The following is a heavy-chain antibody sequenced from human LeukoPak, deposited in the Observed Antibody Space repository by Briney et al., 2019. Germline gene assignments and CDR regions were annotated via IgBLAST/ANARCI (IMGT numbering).Heavy chain of an antibody. CDR3: ARDRYFGGNSYGY. V-gene: IGHV1-2*02. CDR2: INCNTGDT. D-gene: IGHD4-23*01. Sequence: GASVKVSCKASGYTFTFYFIHWVRQAPGQRPEWMGWINCNTGDTNYAQKFQGRVSMTRDTSTSTLYMDLTSLTSDDTAVYYCARDRYFGGNSYGYWGQGTLVTVSS. J-gene: IGHJ4*01. CDR1: GYTFTFYF.